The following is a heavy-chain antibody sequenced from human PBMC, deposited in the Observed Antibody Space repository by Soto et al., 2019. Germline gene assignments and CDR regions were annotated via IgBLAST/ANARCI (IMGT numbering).Heavy chain of an antibody. CDR1: GYSFTSYW. CDR3: ARRIDYDMLTCFDY. Sequence: PGASLKISCKGSGYSFTSYWIGWVRQMPGKGLEWMGIIYPGDSDTRYSPSFKGQVTISADKSISTAYLQWSSLKASDTAMYYCARRIDYDMLTCFDYWGQGTLVTVSS. D-gene: IGHD3-9*01. V-gene: IGHV5-51*01. CDR2: IYPGDSDT. J-gene: IGHJ4*02.